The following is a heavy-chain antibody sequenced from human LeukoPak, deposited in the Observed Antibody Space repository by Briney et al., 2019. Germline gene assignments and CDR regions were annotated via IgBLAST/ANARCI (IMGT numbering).Heavy chain of an antibody. D-gene: IGHD1-26*01. CDR2: IYYSGST. CDR1: GGSISSSSYY. Sequence: SETLSLTCIVSGGSISSSSYYWGWIRQPPGKGLEWIGSIYYSGSTYYNPSLKSRVTISVDTSKNQFSLKLSSVTAADTAVYYCARRASGSYYSPLFDYWGQGTLVTVSS. CDR3: ARRASGSYYSPLFDY. J-gene: IGHJ4*02. V-gene: IGHV4-39*01.